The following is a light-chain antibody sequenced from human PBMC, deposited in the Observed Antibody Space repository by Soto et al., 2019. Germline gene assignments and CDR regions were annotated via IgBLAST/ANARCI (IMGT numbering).Light chain of an antibody. CDR1: SSDVGAYKY. CDR3: SSFTGTTTLDV. CDR2: GVS. V-gene: IGLV2-14*03. Sequence: QSALTQPASVSGSPGQSITISCTGTSSDVGAYKYVSWYQQHPGKVPKLIIYGVSNRPSGVSNRFSGSKSGNTAFLTISGLQPEDEADYYCSSFTGTTTLDVFGPGTQVTVL. J-gene: IGLJ1*01.